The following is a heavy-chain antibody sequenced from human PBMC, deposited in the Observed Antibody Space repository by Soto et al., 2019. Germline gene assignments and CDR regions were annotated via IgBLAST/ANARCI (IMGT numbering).Heavy chain of an antibody. CDR1: GLAFNASA. J-gene: IGHJ5*02. V-gene: IGHV3-23*01. D-gene: IGHD3-10*01. CDR3: AWSLLPWVRKPPYS. Sequence: EVQLLESEGGLVQPGGSLRLSCTASGLAFNASAMTWVRQAPGKGLEWVSGISARADAKYYASSVRGRFTIFRDNSRRTVSLQMNSLRVDDTAVYYCAWSLLPWVRKPPYSWGLGALVTVSS. CDR2: ISARADAK.